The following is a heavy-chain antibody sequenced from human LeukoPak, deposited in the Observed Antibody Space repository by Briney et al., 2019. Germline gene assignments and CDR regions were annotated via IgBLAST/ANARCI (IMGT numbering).Heavy chain of an antibody. D-gene: IGHD2-21*02. Sequence: GGSLRLSCAASGFTVSSNYMSWVRQAPRKGLERVSVIYSGGSTYYTDSVKGRFTISTDNAKNTMYLQMNRLGAEATAVYYGARAPCGDCSVIDYWGQGTLVTVSS. J-gene: IGHJ4*02. CDR3: ARAPCGDCSVIDY. V-gene: IGHV3-66*02. CDR2: IYSGGST. CDR1: GFTVSSNY.